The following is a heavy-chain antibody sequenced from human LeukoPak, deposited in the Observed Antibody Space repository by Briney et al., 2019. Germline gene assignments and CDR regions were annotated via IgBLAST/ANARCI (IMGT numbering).Heavy chain of an antibody. CDR3: ARGSYCSSTSCYDGSFDY. V-gene: IGHV1-69*04. CDR1: GGTLSSYA. Sequence: ASVTVSCKASGGTLSSYAISWVRQAPGQGLEWMGRIIPILGIANYAQKFQGRVTITADKSTSTAYMELSSLRSEDTAVYYCARGSYCSSTSCYDGSFDYWGQGTLVTVSS. D-gene: IGHD2-2*01. CDR2: IIPILGIA. J-gene: IGHJ4*02.